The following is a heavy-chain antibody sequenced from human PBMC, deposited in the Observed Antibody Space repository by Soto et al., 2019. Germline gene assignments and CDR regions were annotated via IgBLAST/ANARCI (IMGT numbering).Heavy chain of an antibody. J-gene: IGHJ2*01. Sequence: QVQLVESGGGVVQPGRSLRLSCAASGFTFSSYAMHWVRQAPGKGLEWVAVISYDGSNKYYADSVKGRFTISRDNSKNTLYLQMNSLRAEDTAVYYCARDGPLDYYDSSGYEKMVWYFDLWGRDTLVTVSS. CDR2: ISYDGSNK. CDR3: ARDGPLDYYDSSGYEKMVWYFDL. CDR1: GFTFSSYA. D-gene: IGHD3-22*01. V-gene: IGHV3-30-3*01.